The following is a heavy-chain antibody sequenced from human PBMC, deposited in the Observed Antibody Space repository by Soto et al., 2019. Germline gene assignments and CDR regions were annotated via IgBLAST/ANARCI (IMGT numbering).Heavy chain of an antibody. CDR2: TFFRSKWYN. J-gene: IGHJ4*02. D-gene: IGHD2-15*01. Sequence: SQTLSLTCGISGDSVSSNNVAWNWIRQSPSRGLEWLGRTFFRSKWYNEYAASVKSRIAINPDTSQNQFSLQLNSVTPDDTAVYYCAKAGLYCSRGTCFSLDYWGQGILVTVSS. V-gene: IGHV6-1*01. CDR1: GDSVSSNNVA. CDR3: AKAGLYCSRGTCFSLDY.